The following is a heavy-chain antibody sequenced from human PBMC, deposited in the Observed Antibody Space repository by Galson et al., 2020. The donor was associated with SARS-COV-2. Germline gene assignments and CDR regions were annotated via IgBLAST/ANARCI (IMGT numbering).Heavy chain of an antibody. D-gene: IGHD3-3*01. CDR1: GGSISSYY. V-gene: IGHV4-59*01. Sequence: SETLSLTCTVSGGSISSYYWSWIPQPPGKGLEWIGYIYYSGSTNYNPSLKSRVTISVDTSKNQFSLKLSSVTAADTAVYYCARAAQTYYDFWSGYYNAPQFDYWGQGTLFA. CDR2: IYYSGST. J-gene: IGHJ4*02. CDR3: ARAAQTYYDFWSGYYNAPQFDY.